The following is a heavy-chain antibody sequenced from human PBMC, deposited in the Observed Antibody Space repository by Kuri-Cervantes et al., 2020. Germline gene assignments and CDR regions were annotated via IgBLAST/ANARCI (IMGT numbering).Heavy chain of an antibody. J-gene: IGHJ4*02. Sequence: SETLSLTCTVSGGSISSSSYYWGWIRQPPGKGLEWIGSIYYSGSIYYNPSLKSRVTISVDTSKNQFSLKLSSVTAADTAVYYCNQGSSWYGGEDYWGQGTLVTGSS. CDR2: IYYSGSI. V-gene: IGHV4-39*01. CDR3: NQGSSWYGGEDY. CDR1: GGSISSSSYY. D-gene: IGHD6-13*01.